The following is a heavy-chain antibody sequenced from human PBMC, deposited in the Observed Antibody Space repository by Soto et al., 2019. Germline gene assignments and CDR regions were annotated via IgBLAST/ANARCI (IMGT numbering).Heavy chain of an antibody. CDR1: GYSFTSYW. CDR3: ASEPNAFDI. Sequence: GSLKISCKGSGYSFTSYWISWVRQMPGKGLEWMGRIDPSDSYTNYSPSFQGHVTISADKSISTAYLQCSSLKASDTAMYYCASEPNAFDIWGQGTMVTVSS. J-gene: IGHJ3*02. V-gene: IGHV5-10-1*01. CDR2: IDPSDSYT.